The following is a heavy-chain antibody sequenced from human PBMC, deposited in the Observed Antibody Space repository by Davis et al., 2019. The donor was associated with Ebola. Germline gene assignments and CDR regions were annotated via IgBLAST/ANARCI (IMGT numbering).Heavy chain of an antibody. D-gene: IGHD6-13*01. CDR3: AKARSSWTPFDY. J-gene: IGHJ4*02. CDR1: GFTFSEYA. V-gene: IGHV3-23*01. CDR2: ISGSGGNT. Sequence: GSLRLSCAASGFTFSEYAMNWVRQAPGKGLEWVSGISGSGGNTYYADSVKGRFTISRDNSKNTLYLQMNSLKTEDTAVYYCAKARSSWTPFDYWGQGTLVTVSS.